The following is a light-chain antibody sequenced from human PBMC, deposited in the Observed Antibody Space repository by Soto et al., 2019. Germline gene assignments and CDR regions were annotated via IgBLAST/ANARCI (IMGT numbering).Light chain of an antibody. J-gene: IGKJ1*01. CDR3: QQYNNWPQT. Sequence: EIVMTQSPATLSVSPGERATLSCRASQSVSSNLAWYQQKPGEAPRLLIDGASTRATGIPARFSGSGSGTEFTLTISSLQSEDFAVYYCQQYNNWPQTFGQGTKV. V-gene: IGKV3-15*01. CDR1: QSVSSN. CDR2: GAS.